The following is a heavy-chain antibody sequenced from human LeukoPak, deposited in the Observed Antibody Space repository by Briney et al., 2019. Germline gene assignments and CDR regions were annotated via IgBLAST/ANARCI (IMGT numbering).Heavy chain of an antibody. CDR1: GFTFGGYW. CDR2: INSDGSTT. D-gene: IGHD4-17*01. V-gene: IGHV3-74*01. CDR3: ARMGATTVNY. Sequence: QPGGSLRLSCAASGFTFGGYWMHWFRQAPGKGLVWISHINSDGSTTRYADSVKGRFTISRDNAKNTLYLQMNSLRAEDTAGYYCARMGATTVNYWGQGTLVTVSS. J-gene: IGHJ4*02.